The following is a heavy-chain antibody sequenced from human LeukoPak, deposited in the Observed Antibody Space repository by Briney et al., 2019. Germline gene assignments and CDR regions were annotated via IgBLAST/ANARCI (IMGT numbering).Heavy chain of an antibody. Sequence: GGSLRLSCAASGFTFSSYEMNWVCQAPGKGLEWVSYISSSGSTIYYADSVKGRFTISRDNAKNSLYLQMNSLRAEDTAVYYCARDVGGYSYGYPERWGQGTLVTVSS. CDR2: ISSSGSTI. CDR3: ARDVGGYSYGYPER. J-gene: IGHJ4*02. CDR1: GFTFSSYE. V-gene: IGHV3-48*03. D-gene: IGHD5-18*01.